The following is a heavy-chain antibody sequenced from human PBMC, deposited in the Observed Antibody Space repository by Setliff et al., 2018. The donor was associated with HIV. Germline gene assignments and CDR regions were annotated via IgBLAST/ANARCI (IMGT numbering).Heavy chain of an antibody. V-gene: IGHV4-59*01. CDR1: GGSISSYY. D-gene: IGHD3-22*01. J-gene: IGHJ3*02. CDR3: ARATSAKTYYYDSSCYSYAFDI. Sequence: SETLSLTCTVSGGSISSYYWSWIRQPPGKGLEWVGYIYYSGSTNYNPSLKSRVTISVDTSKNQFSLKLSSVTAADTAVYYCARATSAKTYYYDSSCYSYAFDIWGQGTMVTVSS. CDR2: IYYSGST.